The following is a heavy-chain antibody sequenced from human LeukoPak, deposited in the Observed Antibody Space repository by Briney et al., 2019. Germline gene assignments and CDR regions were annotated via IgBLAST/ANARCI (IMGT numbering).Heavy chain of an antibody. J-gene: IGHJ5*02. CDR1: GVTLSPYG. CDR2: ISYEGGTQ. V-gene: IGHV3-30*03. D-gene: IGHD4-17*01. CDR3: ARATVTRWFDP. Sequence: GGSLRLSCAASGVTLSPYGMHWVRQAPGKGLEWVAVISYEGGTQHYADSVKGRFIISRDNPRNTLYLQMNILRTEDTAVYYCARATVTRWFDPWGQGTLVTVSS.